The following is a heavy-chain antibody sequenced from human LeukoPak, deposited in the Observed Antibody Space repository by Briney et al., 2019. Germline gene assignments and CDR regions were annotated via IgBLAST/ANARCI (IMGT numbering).Heavy chain of an antibody. V-gene: IGHV4-61*02. CDR1: GGSISSGSYY. CDR3: AGSIDLKYSGYDFPDY. Sequence: SQTLSLTCTVSGGSISSGSYYWSWIRQPAGKGLEWIGRIYTSGSTNYNPSLKSRVTIAVDTSKNQFSLKLSSVTAADTAVYYCAGSIDLKYSGYDFPDYWGQGTLVTVSS. D-gene: IGHD5-12*01. J-gene: IGHJ4*02. CDR2: IYTSGST.